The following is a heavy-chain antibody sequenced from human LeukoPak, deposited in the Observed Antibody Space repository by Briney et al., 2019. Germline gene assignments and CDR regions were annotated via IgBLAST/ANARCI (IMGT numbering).Heavy chain of an antibody. J-gene: IGHJ6*02. CDR3: ARTSRHFYGSGTNLTPWPAGMDV. Sequence: SETLSLTCTVSGGSMSGFFWTWIRQPPGRALEWIGSIYYSGSSTKYNPSLKSRVTISVDTSKSQFSLNLNSATAADTAVYYCARTSRHFYGSGTNLTPWPAGMDVWGQGTTVTVSS. V-gene: IGHV4-59*01. CDR1: GGSMSGFF. CDR2: IYYSGSST. D-gene: IGHD3-10*01.